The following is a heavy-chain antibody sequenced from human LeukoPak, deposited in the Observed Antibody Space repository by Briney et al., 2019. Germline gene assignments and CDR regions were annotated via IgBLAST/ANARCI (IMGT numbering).Heavy chain of an antibody. Sequence: GGSLRLSCAASGFTFSSYSMNWVRQAPGRGLEWVSYISSSSSTIYYADSVRGRFTISRDNAKNSLYLQMNSLRDEDTAVYYCARVHRLQEIDKADYRGQGTLVTVSS. V-gene: IGHV3-48*02. J-gene: IGHJ4*02. D-gene: IGHD2-15*01. CDR1: GFTFSSYS. CDR3: ARVHRLQEIDKADY. CDR2: ISSSSSTI.